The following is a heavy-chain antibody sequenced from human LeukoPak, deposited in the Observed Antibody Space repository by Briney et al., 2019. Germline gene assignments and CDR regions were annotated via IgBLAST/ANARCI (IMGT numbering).Heavy chain of an antibody. CDR3: ARTSDIYCSSTSCYYYYYYGMDV. J-gene: IGHJ6*02. Sequence: ASVKVSCKASGYTFTGYYMHWVRQAPGQGLEWMGRINPNSGGTNYAQKLQGRVTMTTDTSTSTAYMELRSLRSDDTAVYYCARTSDIYCSSTSCYYYYYYGMDVWGQGTTVTVSS. V-gene: IGHV1-2*06. CDR2: INPNSGGT. D-gene: IGHD2-2*01. CDR1: GYTFTGYY.